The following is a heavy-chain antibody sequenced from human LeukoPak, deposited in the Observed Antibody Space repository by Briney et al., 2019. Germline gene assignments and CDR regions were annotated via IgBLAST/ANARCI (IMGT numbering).Heavy chain of an antibody. CDR1: GFTFSSYS. V-gene: IGHV3-21*01. D-gene: IGHD2-15*01. CDR2: ISSSSSYI. Sequence: GGSPRLSCAASGFTFSSYSMNWVRQAPGKGLEWVSSISSSSSYIYYADSVKGRFTISRDNAKNSLYLQMNSLRAEDTAVYYCARAYCSGGSCYLVYLDFWGQGTLVTVSS. J-gene: IGHJ4*02. CDR3: ARAYCSGGSCYLVYLDF.